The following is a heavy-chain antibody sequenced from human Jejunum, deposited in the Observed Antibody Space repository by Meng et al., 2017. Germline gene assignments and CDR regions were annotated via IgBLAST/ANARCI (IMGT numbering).Heavy chain of an antibody. D-gene: IGHD7-27*01. CDR1: GFSVSNSY. Sequence: GFGGCLIPPAGSRRVSCAASGFSVSNSYISWVRQAPGKGLEWVSIIYGGDNTYYADSVKGRFTISRDNSKNAVYLQMNSLRAEDTAVYYCAGSKDWGWNCYFDLWGRGTLVTVSS. CDR3: AGSKDWGWNCYFDL. V-gene: IGHV3-53*01. CDR2: IYGGDNT. J-gene: IGHJ2*01.